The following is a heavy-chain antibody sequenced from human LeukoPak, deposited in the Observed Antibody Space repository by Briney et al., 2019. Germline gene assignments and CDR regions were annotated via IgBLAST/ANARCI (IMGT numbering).Heavy chain of an antibody. CDR2: ISSSSTTI. CDR3: AKDVGYYDSSAYYRDDY. D-gene: IGHD3-22*01. Sequence: GGSLRLSCAASGFTFSTYSMNWVRQAPGKGLEWVSYISSSSTTIYYADSVKGRFTISRDNAKNSLYLQMNSLRAEDTAVYYSAKDVGYYDSSAYYRDDYWGQGTLVTVSS. CDR1: GFTFSTYS. J-gene: IGHJ4*02. V-gene: IGHV3-48*01.